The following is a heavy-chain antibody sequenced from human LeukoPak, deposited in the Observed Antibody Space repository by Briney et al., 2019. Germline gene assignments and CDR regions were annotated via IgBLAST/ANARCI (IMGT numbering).Heavy chain of an antibody. D-gene: IGHD3-10*01. V-gene: IGHV3-66*01. J-gene: IGHJ4*02. CDR2: IYDGYNT. CDR1: GFTVSSY. CDR3: ARDGVGEDY. Sequence: GGSLRLSCAASGFTVSSYMSWVRQAPGKGLEWVSVIYDGYNTNYADSVRGRFTISRDNAKNTLYLQMNSLRAEDTAVYYCARDGVGEDYWGQGTLVTVSS.